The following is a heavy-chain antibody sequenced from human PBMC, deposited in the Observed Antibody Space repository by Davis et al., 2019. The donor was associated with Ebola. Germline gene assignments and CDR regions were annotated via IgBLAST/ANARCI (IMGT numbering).Heavy chain of an antibody. J-gene: IGHJ6*03. CDR2: IVPVFKTA. Sequence: SVPVSCKASGGTFSGSAISWVRQAPGQGLEWMGGIVPVFKTANYAQKFQGRVTITADEFPTTAYMELSGLRSEDTAVYYCAKTARAAGRMIEETRVYKFYYMDVWGKGTTVTVSS. CDR1: GGTFSGSA. D-gene: IGHD6-13*01. V-gene: IGHV1-69*13. CDR3: AKTARAAGRMIEETRVYKFYYMDV.